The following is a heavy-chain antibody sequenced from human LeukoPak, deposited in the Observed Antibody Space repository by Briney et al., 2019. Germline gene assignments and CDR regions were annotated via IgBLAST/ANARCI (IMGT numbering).Heavy chain of an antibody. CDR3: ARAPELRYFDWLLWGFDY. V-gene: IGHV3-21*01. D-gene: IGHD3-9*01. CDR1: GFTFSSYS. Sequence: GGSLRLSCAASGFTFSSYSMNWVRQAPGKGLEWVSSISSSSSYIYYADSVKGRFTISRDNSKNTLYLQMNSLRAEDTAVYYCARAPELRYFDWLLWGFDYWGQGTLVTVSS. J-gene: IGHJ4*02. CDR2: ISSSSSYI.